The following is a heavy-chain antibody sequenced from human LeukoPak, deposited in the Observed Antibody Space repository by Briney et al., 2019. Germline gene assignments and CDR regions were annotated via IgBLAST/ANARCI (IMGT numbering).Heavy chain of an antibody. Sequence: GGSLRLSCAASGFTFTNYVMNWVRQAPGKGLEWVSSITGTADKTYDADSVKGRFTISRDNSKNTLHLQMNSLRAEDTAVYYCARNRVFGDFTVFDHWGQGALVTVSS. CDR3: ARNRVFGDFTVFDH. CDR1: GFTFTNYV. V-gene: IGHV3-23*01. CDR2: ITGTADKT. J-gene: IGHJ4*02. D-gene: IGHD3-10*02.